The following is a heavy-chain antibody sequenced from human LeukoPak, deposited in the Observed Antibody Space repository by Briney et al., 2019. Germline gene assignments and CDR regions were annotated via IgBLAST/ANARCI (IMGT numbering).Heavy chain of an antibody. V-gene: IGHV3-48*02. J-gene: IGHJ4*02. CDR2: ISGGSSSV. CDR3: GRKYGGYADY. D-gene: IGHD5-12*01. Sequence: GGSLRLSCAASGFTFSSYSMTWVRQAPGKGLEWVSHISGGSSSVYYADSVKGRFTIARDNAKNSLYLQMNSLRDEDTAVYYCGRKYGGYADYWGQGTLVSVFS. CDR1: GFTFSSYS.